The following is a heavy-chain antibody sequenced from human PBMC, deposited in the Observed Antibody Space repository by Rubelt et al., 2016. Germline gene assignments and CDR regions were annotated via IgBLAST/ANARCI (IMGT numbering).Heavy chain of an antibody. D-gene: IGHD5-18*01. V-gene: IGHV4-39*01. CDR1: GGSISSSNYY. J-gene: IGHJ4*02. CDR2: IYYSGST. CDR3: VRTKQQYSYGSEDY. Sequence: QLQLQESGPGLVKPSETLSLTCAVSGGSISSSNYYWGWIRQPPGKGLEWIGSIYYSGSTYYNPSLKSRVTISVDTSKKEVSLNRRAVTAADTAIYYCVRTKQQYSYGSEDYWGQGTLVTVSS.